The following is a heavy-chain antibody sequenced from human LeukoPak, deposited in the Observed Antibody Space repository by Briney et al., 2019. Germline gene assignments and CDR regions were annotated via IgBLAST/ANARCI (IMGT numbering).Heavy chain of an antibody. D-gene: IGHD4-17*01. J-gene: IGHJ5*02. CDR1: GGTFSSYA. V-gene: IGHV1-69*13. CDR3: ARVSPPPTTVTKDP. CDR2: IIPIFGTA. Sequence: SVKVSCKASGGTFSSYAISWVRQAPGQGLEWMGGIIPIFGTANYAQKFQGRVTITADESTSTAYMELRSLRSDDTAVYYCARVSPPPTTVTKDPWGQGTLVTVSS.